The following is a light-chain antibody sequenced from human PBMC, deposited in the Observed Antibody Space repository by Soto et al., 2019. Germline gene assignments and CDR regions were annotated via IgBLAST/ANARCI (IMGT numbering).Light chain of an antibody. V-gene: IGKV1-9*01. CDR2: AAS. CDR1: QGISSY. CDR3: QQPNSYPLT. J-gene: IGKJ4*01. Sequence: DIKMTQSPSTVSGSVGDRVTITCRASQGISSYLAWYQQKPGKAPKLLIYAASTLQSGVPSKFSGSGSGTDFTLTISSLQPEDSATYYCQQPNSYPLTFGGGTKVEIK.